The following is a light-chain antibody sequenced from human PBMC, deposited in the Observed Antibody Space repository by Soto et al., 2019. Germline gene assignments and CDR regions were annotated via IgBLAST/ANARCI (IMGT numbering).Light chain of an antibody. CDR1: KLGDKY. CDR2: QDH. J-gene: IGLJ2*01. CDR3: QAWDSSTVV. V-gene: IGLV3-1*01. Sequence: SYELTQPPSVSVSPGQTASITCSGDKLGDKYACWYQQKPGQSPVLVIYQDHKRPSGIPERFSASNSGNTATLTISGTQAMDEADYYCQAWDSSTVVFGGGTKLTVL.